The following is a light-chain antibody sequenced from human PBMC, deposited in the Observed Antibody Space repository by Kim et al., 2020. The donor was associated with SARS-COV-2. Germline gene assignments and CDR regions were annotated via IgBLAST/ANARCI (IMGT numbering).Light chain of an antibody. CDR2: LNSDGSH. V-gene: IGLV4-69*01. J-gene: IGLJ3*02. CDR3: QTWGTGSNWV. Sequence: VKLACTLSSGHSSYAIAWHQQQPEKGPRYLMKLNSDGSHSKGDGIPDRFSGSSSGAERYLTISSLQSEDEADYYCQTWGTGSNWVFGGGTQLTVL. CDR1: SGHSSYA.